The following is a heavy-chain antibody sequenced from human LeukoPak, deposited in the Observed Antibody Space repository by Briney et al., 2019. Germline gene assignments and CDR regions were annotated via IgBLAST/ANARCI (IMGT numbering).Heavy chain of an antibody. V-gene: IGHV3-7*03. CDR3: ARGGTRGYSPVDY. CDR1: GFTFSSYA. Sequence: HPGGSLRLSCAASGFTFSSYAMNWVRQAPGKGLEWVANIKQDGSERNYVDSVKGRSTISRDNAKNSLFLQMNSLRVEDTAVYYCARGGTRGYSPVDYWGQGILVTVSS. J-gene: IGHJ4*02. D-gene: IGHD5-18*01. CDR2: IKQDGSER.